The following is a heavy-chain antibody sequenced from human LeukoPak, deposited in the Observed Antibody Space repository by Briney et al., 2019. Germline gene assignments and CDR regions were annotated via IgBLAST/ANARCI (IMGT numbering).Heavy chain of an antibody. J-gene: IGHJ6*03. CDR1: GGSFSGYY. Sequence: PSETLSLTCAVYGGSFSGYYWSWIRQPPGKGLEWIGEINHSGSTNHNPSLKSRVTISVDTSKNQFSLKLTSVTAADTAVYYCARDRVGQQLVGRKYYYYYMDVWGKGTTVTISS. CDR3: ARDRVGQQLVGRKYYYYYMDV. CDR2: INHSGST. D-gene: IGHD6-13*01. V-gene: IGHV4-34*01.